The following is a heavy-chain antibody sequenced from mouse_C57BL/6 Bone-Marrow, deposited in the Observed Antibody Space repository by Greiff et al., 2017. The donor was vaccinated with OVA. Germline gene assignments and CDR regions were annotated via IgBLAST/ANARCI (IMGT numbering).Heavy chain of an antibody. CDR3: ARLSTMISHWYFDV. D-gene: IGHD2-4*01. CDR1: GFTFSDYG. V-gene: IGHV5-17*01. J-gene: IGHJ1*03. CDR2: ISSGSSTI. Sequence: EVKLVESGGGLVKPGGSLKLSCAASGFTFSDYGMHWVRQAPEKGLEWVAYISSGSSTIYYADTVKGRFTISRDNAKNTLFLQMTSRRSEDTAMYYCARLSTMISHWYFDVWGTGTTVTVSS.